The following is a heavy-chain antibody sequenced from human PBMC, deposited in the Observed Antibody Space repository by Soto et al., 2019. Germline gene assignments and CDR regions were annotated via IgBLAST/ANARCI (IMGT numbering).Heavy chain of an antibody. CDR3: VREGDRYGTVAFDS. Sequence: GGSLRLSCGASGFSFSHKGMIWARQRPGKAPEWVSGISYDGYSTFYADSVKGRFTISRDNSKNLLFLQMDSLRAEDSAIYYCVREGDRYGTVAFDSWGQGTQVTVSS. CDR2: ISYDGYST. D-gene: IGHD1-1*01. V-gene: IGHV3-23*01. CDR1: GFSFSHKG. J-gene: IGHJ4*02.